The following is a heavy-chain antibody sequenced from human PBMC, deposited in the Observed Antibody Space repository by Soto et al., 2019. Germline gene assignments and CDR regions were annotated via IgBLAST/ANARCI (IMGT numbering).Heavy chain of an antibody. CDR3: ARRQDFGGPHYYYGMDV. CDR1: GFIINNYA. Sequence: VQLVESGGGVVQPGRSLRVSCAASGFIINNYAMHWVRQTPGKGLEWMAVISYDGSNKHYADSVKGRFTISRDNSKNTLYLQMNNLRPDDSAVYYCARRQDFGGPHYYYGMDVWGQGTTVTVSS. CDR2: ISYDGSNK. D-gene: IGHD3-3*01. J-gene: IGHJ6*02. V-gene: IGHV3-30*04.